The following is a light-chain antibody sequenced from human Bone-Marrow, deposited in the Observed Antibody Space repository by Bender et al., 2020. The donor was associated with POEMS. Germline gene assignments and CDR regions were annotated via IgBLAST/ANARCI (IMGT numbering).Light chain of an antibody. J-gene: IGLJ3*02. CDR2: EVS. CDR1: SSDVGSYDF. CDR3: CSYAGRSILWV. V-gene: IGLV2-11*01. Sequence: QSALTQPRSVSGSPGQSVAISCTGTSSDVGSYDFVAWYQHHPGKAPKVMIYEVSKRPSGVPDRFSGSKSGNTASLTVSGLQAEDEADYYCCSYAGRSILWVFGGGTKLTVL.